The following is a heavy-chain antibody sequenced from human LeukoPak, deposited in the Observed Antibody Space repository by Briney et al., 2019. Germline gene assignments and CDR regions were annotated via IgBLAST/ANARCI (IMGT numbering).Heavy chain of an antibody. J-gene: IGHJ4*02. V-gene: IGHV3-21*01. CDR2: ISSSSSYI. CDR1: GFTVSSNH. Sequence: GGSLRLSCAASGFTVSSNHMSWVRQAPGKGLEWVSSISSSSSYIYYADSVKGRFTISRDNAKNSLYLQMNSLRAEDTAVYYCARDPSSGWTSRGTFDYWGQGTLVTVSS. D-gene: IGHD6-19*01. CDR3: ARDPSSGWTSRGTFDY.